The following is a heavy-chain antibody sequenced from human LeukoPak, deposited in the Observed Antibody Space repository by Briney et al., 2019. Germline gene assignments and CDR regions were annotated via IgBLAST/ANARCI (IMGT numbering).Heavy chain of an antibody. D-gene: IGHD3-10*01. CDR1: GGSISSGSYY. CDR2: IYKSGSN. V-gene: IGHV4-61*02. J-gene: IGHJ4*02. CDR3: AIVAHPYYYGSGSSIFY. Sequence: SETLSLTCTVSGGSISSGSYYWGWIRQPAGKGLEWIGRIYKSGSNNYNPSRKSRVTISVKTAKNQFSLKLRSGTAAGAAGHYCAIVAHPYYYGSGSSIFYWGQGTLVTVSS.